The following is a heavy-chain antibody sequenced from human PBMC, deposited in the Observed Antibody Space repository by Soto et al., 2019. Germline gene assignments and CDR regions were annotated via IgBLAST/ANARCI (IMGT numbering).Heavy chain of an antibody. CDR1: GFTFSTYA. CDR2: ISSSAIST. Sequence: EVPLLESGGGLIQPGGSLRLSCAASGFTFSTYAMNWVRQTPGKGLEWVATISSSAISTNYADSVKGRFTISRDNSKNVLYLRMTSLRTEDTAVYFCAKKAYDAVTGHYFDYWGQGTLVTVSS. V-gene: IGHV3-23*01. D-gene: IGHD3-9*01. J-gene: IGHJ4*02. CDR3: AKKAYDAVTGHYFDY.